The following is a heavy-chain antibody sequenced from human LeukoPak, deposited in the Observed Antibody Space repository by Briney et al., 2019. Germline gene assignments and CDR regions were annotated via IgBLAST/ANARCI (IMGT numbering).Heavy chain of an antibody. V-gene: IGHV3-74*01. CDR1: GFTFSSYW. Sequence: TGGSLRLSCSASGFTFSSYWMHWVRQAPGKGLVWVSRINSDGSSTSYADSVKGRFTISRDNAKNTLYLQMNSLRAEDTAVYYCARVIAAAGYDAFDIWGQGTMVTVSS. CDR2: INSDGSST. CDR3: ARVIAAAGYDAFDI. D-gene: IGHD6-13*01. J-gene: IGHJ3*02.